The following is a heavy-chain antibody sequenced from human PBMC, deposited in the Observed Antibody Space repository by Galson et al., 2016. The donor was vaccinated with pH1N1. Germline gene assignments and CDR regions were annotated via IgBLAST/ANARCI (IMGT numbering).Heavy chain of an antibody. CDR2: IKENGSEK. D-gene: IGHD3-16*01. Sequence: SLRLSCAASGFTFSHYWMSWVRQAPGKGLEWVANIKENGSEKYYLDSVKGRFTISRDNAKHSVSLQLDSLRAEDTAVYYCAGHLFSASESPFEYWGQGILVTVSS. V-gene: IGHV3-7*01. CDR1: GFTFSHYW. CDR3: AGHLFSASESPFEY. J-gene: IGHJ4*02.